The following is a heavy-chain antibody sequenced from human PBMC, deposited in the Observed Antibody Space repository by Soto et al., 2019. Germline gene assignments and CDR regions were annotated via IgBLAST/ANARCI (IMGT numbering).Heavy chain of an antibody. V-gene: IGHV3-7*05. D-gene: IGHD6-13*01. Sequence: GGSMRLSCAASGFPFSNYWMTWVRQAPGKGLEWVANIKQNGSEKDYVDSVKGRFTISRDNAQNSLFLQMNSLRVDDTAVYYCARVIPTTAAGTDYWGQGTLVTVSS. CDR1: GFPFSNYW. CDR2: IKQNGSEK. CDR3: ARVIPTTAAGTDY. J-gene: IGHJ4*02.